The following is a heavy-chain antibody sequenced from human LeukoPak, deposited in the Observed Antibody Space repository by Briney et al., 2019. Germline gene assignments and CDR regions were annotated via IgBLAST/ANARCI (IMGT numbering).Heavy chain of an antibody. D-gene: IGHD2-2*02. V-gene: IGHV3-30*02. CDR1: GFTFSTYG. Sequence: GGSLRLSCAASGFTFSTYGMHWVRQAPGKGLEGGAFIRYDGSKKYYADSVKGRVTISRDNAKNTLYLKMNGLRAEDTAVYYCEKVVLDCSSTSCYTWDWFDPWGQGALVTVSS. CDR2: IRYDGSKK. CDR3: EKVVLDCSSTSCYTWDWFDP. J-gene: IGHJ5*02.